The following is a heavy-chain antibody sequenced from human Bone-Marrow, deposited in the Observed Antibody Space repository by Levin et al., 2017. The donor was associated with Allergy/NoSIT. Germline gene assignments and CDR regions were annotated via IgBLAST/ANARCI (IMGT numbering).Heavy chain of an antibody. CDR2: IGGGGDSK. J-gene: IGHJ4*02. V-gene: IGHV3-23*01. Sequence: PGESLKISCAASGFTFGSYAMTWVRQAPGKGLEWVSHIGGGGDSKYYADSVKGRFTISRDNANNTLYLQMSDLRAEDTAVYYCVRAMLRYEFWGQGTLVTVSS. CDR3: VRAMLRYEF. D-gene: IGHD3-16*01. CDR1: GFTFGSYA.